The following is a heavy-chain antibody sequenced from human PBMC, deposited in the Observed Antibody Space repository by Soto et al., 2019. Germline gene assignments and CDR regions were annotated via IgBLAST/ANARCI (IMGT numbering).Heavy chain of an antibody. J-gene: IGHJ4*02. CDR2: IYYSGST. CDR3: ARDRYCSGGSCRILDY. Sequence: SETLSLTCNVSGGSISSGGYYWSWIRQHPGKGLEWIGYIYYSGSTYYNPSLKSRVTISVDTPKNQFSLKLSSVTAADTAVYYCARDRYCSGGSCRILDYWGQGTLVTVSS. V-gene: IGHV4-31*03. D-gene: IGHD2-15*01. CDR1: GGSISSGGYY.